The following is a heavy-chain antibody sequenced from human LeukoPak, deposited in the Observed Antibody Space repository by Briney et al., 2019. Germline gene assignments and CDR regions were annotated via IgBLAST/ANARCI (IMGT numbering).Heavy chain of an antibody. J-gene: IGHJ5*02. CDR3: ARGKYSSSWHNWFDP. CDR1: GYTFSSYD. D-gene: IGHD6-13*01. CDR2: MNPNSGNT. Sequence: GASVKVSCKASGYTFSSYDINWVRQATGQGLEWMGWMNPNSGNTGYAQKFQDRVTMTRNTSISTAYMELSSLKSEETAVYYCARGKYSSSWHNWFDPWGQGTLVTVSS. V-gene: IGHV1-8*01.